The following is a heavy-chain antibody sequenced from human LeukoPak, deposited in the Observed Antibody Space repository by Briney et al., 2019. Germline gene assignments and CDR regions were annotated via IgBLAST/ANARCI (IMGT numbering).Heavy chain of an antibody. CDR2: IYYSGST. D-gene: IGHD1-1*01. CDR3: ARSQPYYYYMDV. V-gene: IGHV4-39*01. Sequence: SETLSLTCTVSGGSISSSSYYWGWTRQPPGKGLEWIGSIYYSGSTYYNPSLKSRVTISVDTSKNQFSLKLSSVTAADTAVYYCARSQPYYYYMDVWGKGTTVTVSS. J-gene: IGHJ6*03. CDR1: GGSISSSSYY.